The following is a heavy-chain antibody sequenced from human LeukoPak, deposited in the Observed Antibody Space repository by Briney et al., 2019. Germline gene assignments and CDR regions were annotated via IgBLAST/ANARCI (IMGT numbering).Heavy chain of an antibody. Sequence: ASVKVSCTASGYTFTTSGLSWVRQAPGHGLEWMGWISAYNGNTNYAQKLQGRVTKTTDTSTSTAYMELRSLRSDDTAVYYCASEPLPYWGQGTLVTVSS. CDR3: ASEPLPY. CDR2: ISAYNGNT. D-gene: IGHD2-21*02. V-gene: IGHV1-18*01. CDR1: GYTFTTSG. J-gene: IGHJ4*02.